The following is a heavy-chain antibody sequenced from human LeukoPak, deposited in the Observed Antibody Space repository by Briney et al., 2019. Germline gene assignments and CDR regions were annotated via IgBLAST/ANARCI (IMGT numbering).Heavy chain of an antibody. CDR3: ARAYRFSGSHSPSLNY. D-gene: IGHD1-26*01. CDR1: GYTFTGYY. CDR2: INPNSGGT. V-gene: IGHV1-2*02. Sequence: GASVKVSCKASGYTFTGYYMHWVRQAPGQGLEWMGRINPNSGGTTYAQKFQGRVTMTRDTSISTAYMELSRLRSDDTAVYYCARAYRFSGSHSPSLNYWGQGTLVTVSS. J-gene: IGHJ4*02.